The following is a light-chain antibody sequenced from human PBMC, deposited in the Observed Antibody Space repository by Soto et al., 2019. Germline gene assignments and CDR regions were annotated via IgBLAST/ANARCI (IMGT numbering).Light chain of an antibody. Sequence: QLVLTQPRSVSGSPGQSVTISCTGTSSDVGGYNYVSWYQQHPGKAPKLMIYDVSKWHSGVPDRFSGSKSGNTASLTISGLQAEDEADYYCCSYAGNSLWVFGGGTKLTVL. CDR3: CSYAGNSLWV. J-gene: IGLJ3*02. CDR1: SSDVGGYNY. V-gene: IGLV2-11*01. CDR2: DVS.